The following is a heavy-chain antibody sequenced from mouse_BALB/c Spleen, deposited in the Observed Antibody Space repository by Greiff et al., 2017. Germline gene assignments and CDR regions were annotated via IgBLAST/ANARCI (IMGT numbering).Heavy chain of an antibody. Sequence: VQLQQSGPELVKPGASVRISCKASGYTFTSYYIHWVKQRPGQGLEWIGWIYPGNVNTKYNEKFKGKATLTADKSSSTAYMQLSSLTSEDSAVYFCARGDDYDVAMDYWGQGTSVTVSS. J-gene: IGHJ4*01. V-gene: IGHV1S56*01. CDR2: IYPGNVNT. CDR3: ARGDDYDVAMDY. CDR1: GYTFTSYY. D-gene: IGHD2-4*01.